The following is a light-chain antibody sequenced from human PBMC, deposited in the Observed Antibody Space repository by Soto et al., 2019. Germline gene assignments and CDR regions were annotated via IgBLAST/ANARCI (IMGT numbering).Light chain of an antibody. CDR2: EVS. J-gene: IGLJ2*01. V-gene: IGLV2-14*01. CDR3: QTWGTGTVV. Sequence: QSALTQPASVSGSPGQSITISCTGTSSDVGGYNYVSWYQQHPGKAPKLMIYEVSNRPSGVSNRFSGSKSGNTASLTISGLQAEDEADYYCQTWGTGTVVFGGGTKLTVL. CDR1: SSDVGGYNY.